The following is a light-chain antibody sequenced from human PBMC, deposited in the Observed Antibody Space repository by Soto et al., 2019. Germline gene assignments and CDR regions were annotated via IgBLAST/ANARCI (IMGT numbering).Light chain of an antibody. J-gene: IGKJ5*01. CDR1: QDTSNY. Sequence: DIQMTQSPCSLSASVGDRVTITCQASQDTSNYLHCYQEKPGKAPKLLIYDASNLEAGVPSRFRGSGSGTDFTFTISRLQPEDIATYYCQQYENLPTFGQGTRLEIK. V-gene: IGKV1-33*01. CDR2: DAS. CDR3: QQYENLPT.